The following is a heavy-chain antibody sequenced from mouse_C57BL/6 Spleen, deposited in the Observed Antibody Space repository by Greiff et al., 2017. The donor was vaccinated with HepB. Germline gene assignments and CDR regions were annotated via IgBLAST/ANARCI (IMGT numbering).Heavy chain of an antibody. V-gene: IGHV3-6*01. J-gene: IGHJ2*01. CDR3: ASLGRLYYFDY. Sequence: DVKLQESGPGLVKPSQSLSLTCSVTGYSITSGYYWNWIRQFPGNKLEWMGYISYDGSNNYNPSLKNRISITRDTSKNQFFLKLNSVTTEDTATYYCASLGRLYYFDYWGQGTTLTVSS. CDR2: ISYDGSN. CDR1: GYSITSGYY. D-gene: IGHD4-1*01.